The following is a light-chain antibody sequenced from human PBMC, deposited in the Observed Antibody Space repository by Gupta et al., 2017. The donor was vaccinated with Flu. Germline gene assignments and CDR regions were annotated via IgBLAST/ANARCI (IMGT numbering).Light chain of an antibody. CDR2: KAS. J-gene: IGKJ1*01. CDR1: QTISSW. CDR3: QHYNTFPRT. V-gene: IGKV1-5*03. Sequence: DIQMTQSPSTLSASVGDRVTSTCRSIQTISSWLAWYQQRPGKAPNLLIYKASTLESGVPSRFSGSGSGTEFILTISSLQPDDFATYYCQHYNTFPRTFGEGTXVEVK.